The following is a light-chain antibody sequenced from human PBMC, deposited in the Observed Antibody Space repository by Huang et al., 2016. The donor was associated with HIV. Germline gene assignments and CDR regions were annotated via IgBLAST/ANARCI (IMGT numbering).Light chain of an antibody. CDR3: QQTDNIPRT. CDR2: SAS. Sequence: DIQMTQSPSSLSASVGDRVTIACRASQSIRKVLNWYQQKPGEAPKLLMHSASSLKSGVPSRFSGSGSWTDFTLTITSLQPEDFATYYCQQTDNIPRTFGQGTKVVIK. J-gene: IGKJ1*01. CDR1: QSIRKV. V-gene: IGKV1-39*01.